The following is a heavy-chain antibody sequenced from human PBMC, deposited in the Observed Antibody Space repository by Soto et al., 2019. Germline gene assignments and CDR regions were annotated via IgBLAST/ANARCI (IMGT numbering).Heavy chain of an antibody. V-gene: IGHV3-15*01. D-gene: IGHD6-6*01. CDR2: IKSKTDGGTT. CDR1: GFTFSNAW. Sequence: GGSLRLSCAASGFTFSNAWMSWVRQAPGKGLEWVGRIKSKTDGGTTDYAAPVKGRFTISRDDSKNTLYLQMNSLKTEDTAVYYCTTDPSIAARPRWNYWGQGTLVTVSS. J-gene: IGHJ4*02. CDR3: TTDPSIAARPRWNY.